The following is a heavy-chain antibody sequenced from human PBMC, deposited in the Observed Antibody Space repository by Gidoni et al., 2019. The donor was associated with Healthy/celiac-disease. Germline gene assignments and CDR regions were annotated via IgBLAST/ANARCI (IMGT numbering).Heavy chain of an antibody. CDR2: IYTSGST. CDR1: GGSISSGSYY. V-gene: IGHV4-61*02. Sequence: QVQLQESGPGLVKPSQTLSLTCTVSGGSISSGSYYWSWIRQPAGKGLEWIGRIYTSGSTNYNPSLKSRVTISVDTSKNQFSLKLSSVTAADTAVYYCAREPDRDGSSIKFDSFDYWGQGTLVTVSS. CDR3: AREPDRDGSSIKFDSFDY. D-gene: IGHD2-15*01. J-gene: IGHJ4*02.